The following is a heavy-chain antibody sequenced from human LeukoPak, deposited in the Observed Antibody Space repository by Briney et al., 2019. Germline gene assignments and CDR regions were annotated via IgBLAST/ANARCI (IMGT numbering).Heavy chain of an antibody. CDR3: AKEYYYDSSGYFDY. CDR2: ISGSGGST. D-gene: IGHD3-22*01. Sequence: GGSLRLSCAASGFTFSSNWMSWVRQAPGKGLEWVSAISGSGGSTYYADSVKGRFTISRDNSKNTLYLQMNSLRAEDTAVYYCAKEYYYDSSGYFDYWGQGTLVTVSS. V-gene: IGHV3-23*01. J-gene: IGHJ4*02. CDR1: GFTFSSNW.